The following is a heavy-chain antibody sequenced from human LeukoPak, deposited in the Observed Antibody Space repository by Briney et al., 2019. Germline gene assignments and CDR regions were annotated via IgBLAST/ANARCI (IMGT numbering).Heavy chain of an antibody. V-gene: IGHV3-30-3*01. CDR1: GFTFSSYA. CDR2: ISYDGSNK. Sequence: QSGGSLRLSCAASGFTFSSYAMHWVRQAPGKGLEWVAVISYDGSNKYYADSVKGRFTISRDNSKNTLYLQMNSLRAEDTAVYYCAKDERPNFYGSGSQWALGFWGQGTLVTVSS. D-gene: IGHD3-10*01. CDR3: AKDERPNFYGSGSQWALGF. J-gene: IGHJ4*02.